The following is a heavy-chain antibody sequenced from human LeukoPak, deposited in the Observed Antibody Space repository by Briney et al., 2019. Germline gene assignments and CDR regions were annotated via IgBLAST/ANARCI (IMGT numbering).Heavy chain of an antibody. J-gene: IGHJ4*02. CDR2: ISGSGGST. CDR3: AKANIVVVPAAYFDY. D-gene: IGHD2-2*01. Sequence: GGSLRLSCAASGFTFSSYSMNWVRQAPGKGLEWVSAISGSGGSTYYADSVKGRFTISRDNSKNTLYLQMNSLRAEDTAVYYCAKANIVVVPAAYFDYRGQGTLVTVSS. CDR1: GFTFSSYS. V-gene: IGHV3-23*01.